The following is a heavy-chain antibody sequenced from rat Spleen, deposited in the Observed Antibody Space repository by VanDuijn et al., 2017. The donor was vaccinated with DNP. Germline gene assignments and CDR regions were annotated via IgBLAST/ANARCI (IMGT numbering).Heavy chain of an antibody. V-gene: IGHV5S23*01. CDR2: ITSSGGNT. D-gene: IGHD1-7*01. CDR3: ATSSYFGYDYGFAY. J-gene: IGHJ3*01. CDR1: GFTFSDYY. Sequence: EVQLVESGGGLVQPRRSLKLSCAASGFTFSDYYMAWVRQAPKKGLELVAYITSSGGNTYYRDSVRGRFTISRDDAKNTQYLQMDSLRSEETATYYCATSSYFGYDYGFAYWGQGTLVTVSS.